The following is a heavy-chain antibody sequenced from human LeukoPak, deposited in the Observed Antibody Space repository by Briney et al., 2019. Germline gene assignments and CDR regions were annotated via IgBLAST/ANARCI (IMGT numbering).Heavy chain of an antibody. Sequence: SETLSLTCTVSGGSISSSSYYWGWIRQPPGKGLEWIGSIYYSGSTYYNPSLKSRVTISVDTSKNQFSLKLSSVTAADTAVYYCARHPGIVATTDYYFDYWGQGTLVTVSS. CDR1: GGSISSSSYY. V-gene: IGHV4-39*01. CDR3: ARHPGIVATTDYYFDY. J-gene: IGHJ4*02. CDR2: IYYSGST. D-gene: IGHD5-12*01.